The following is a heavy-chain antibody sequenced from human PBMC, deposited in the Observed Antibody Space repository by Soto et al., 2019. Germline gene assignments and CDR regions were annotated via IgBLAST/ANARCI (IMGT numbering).Heavy chain of an antibody. CDR2: ITVNGIT. D-gene: IGHD1-7*01. V-gene: IGHV4-4*07. CDR3: ARESGENWTYEAH. CDR1: GASVSDFS. J-gene: IGHJ1*01. Sequence: QVQQLESGPGLVKPWDTLSLTCTVSGASVSDFSWSWIRQPAGKGLEWFGRITVNGITQYNPSFRSRVTMSMHTSRNQFSLNIQSAPDADTAIDYCARESGENWTYEAHWGQGTLVTVSS.